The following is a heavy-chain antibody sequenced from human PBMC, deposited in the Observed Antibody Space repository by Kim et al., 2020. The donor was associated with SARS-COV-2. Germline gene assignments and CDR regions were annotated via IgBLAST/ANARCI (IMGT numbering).Heavy chain of an antibody. J-gene: IGHJ4*02. CDR1: GGSFSGYY. D-gene: IGHD6-19*01. CDR2: INHSGST. V-gene: IGHV4-34*01. CDR3: ARGNAYSSGWYGMKYYFDY. Sequence: SETLSLTCAVYGGSFSGYYWSWIRQPPGKGLEWIGEINHSGSTNYNPSLKSRVTISVDTSKNQFSLKLSSVTAADTAVYYCARGNAYSSGWYGMKYYFDYWGQGTLVTVSS.